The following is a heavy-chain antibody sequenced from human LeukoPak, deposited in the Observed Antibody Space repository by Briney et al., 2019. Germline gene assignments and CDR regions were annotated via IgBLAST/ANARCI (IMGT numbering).Heavy chain of an antibody. CDR2: INPNSGGT. Sequence: ASVKVSCKASGYTFTGYYMHWVRQAPGQGLEWMGWINPNSGGTNYAQKFQGRVTMTRDTSISTAYMELRSLRSDDTAVYYCARGDYYDSSGYRDRDAFDIWGQGTMVTVSS. CDR3: ARGDYYDSSGYRDRDAFDI. J-gene: IGHJ3*02. V-gene: IGHV1-2*02. CDR1: GYTFTGYY. D-gene: IGHD3-22*01.